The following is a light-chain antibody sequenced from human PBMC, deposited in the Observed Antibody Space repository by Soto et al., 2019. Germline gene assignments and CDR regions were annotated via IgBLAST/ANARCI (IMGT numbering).Light chain of an antibody. J-gene: IGKJ1*01. CDR3: QEYGSSRT. CDR1: QSVSSSY. Sequence: EIVLTQSPGTLSLSPGERVTLSCRASQSVSSSYLAWYQQKPGQAPRLLIYSASSRATGISDRFSGSGSGTDFTLTISRLEPEDFAVYYCQEYGSSRTFGQGTKVEIK. V-gene: IGKV3-20*01. CDR2: SAS.